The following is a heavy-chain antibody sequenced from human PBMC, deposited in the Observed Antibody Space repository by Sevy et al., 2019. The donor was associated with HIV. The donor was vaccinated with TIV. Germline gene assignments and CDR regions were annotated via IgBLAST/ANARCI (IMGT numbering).Heavy chain of an antibody. Sequence: GGSLRLSCAASGFTFSSYAMSWVRQAPGKGLEWVSAISGSGGSTYYADSVKGRSTISRDNSKNTLYLQMNSLRAEDTAVYYCAKGYHDYVWGSYRAPFDYWGQGTLVTVSS. D-gene: IGHD3-16*02. CDR2: ISGSGGST. J-gene: IGHJ4*02. V-gene: IGHV3-23*01. CDR1: GFTFSSYA. CDR3: AKGYHDYVWGSYRAPFDY.